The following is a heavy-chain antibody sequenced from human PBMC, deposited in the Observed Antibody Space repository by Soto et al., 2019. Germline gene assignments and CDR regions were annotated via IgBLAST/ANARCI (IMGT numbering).Heavy chain of an antibody. V-gene: IGHV3-23*01. J-gene: IGHJ4*02. CDR2: LSGSGGST. D-gene: IGHD6-13*01. CDR3: AKDGGIGGIAAAGVY. Sequence: GGSLRLSCAASGFTFSSYAMSWVRQAPGKGLEWVSALSGSGGSTYYADSVKGRFTISRDNSKNTLYLQMNSQRAEDTAVYYCAKDGGIGGIAAAGVYWGQGTLVTGSS. CDR1: GFTFSSYA.